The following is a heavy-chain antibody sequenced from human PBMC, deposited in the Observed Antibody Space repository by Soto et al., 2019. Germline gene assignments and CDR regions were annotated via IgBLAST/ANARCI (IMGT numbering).Heavy chain of an antibody. CDR2: IYYSGST. D-gene: IGHD3-9*01. CDR3: ARHDDILTGYPY. CDR1: GGSISSSSYY. V-gene: IGHV4-39*01. Sequence: QLQLQESGPGLVKPSETLSLTCTVSGGSISSSSYYWGWIRQPPGKGLEWIGSIYYSGSTYYNPSLKSRVTISVDTSKNQFSLKLSSVPAADTAVYYCARHDDILTGYPYWGQGTLVTVSS. J-gene: IGHJ4*02.